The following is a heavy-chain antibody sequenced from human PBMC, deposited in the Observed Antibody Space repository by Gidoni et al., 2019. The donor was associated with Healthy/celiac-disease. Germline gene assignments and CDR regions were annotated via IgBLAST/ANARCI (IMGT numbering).Heavy chain of an antibody. V-gene: IGHV3-64D*06. CDR2: ISSNGGST. Sequence: EVQLVESGGGLVQPGGSLRLSCSASGFPFSSYAMHWVRQAPGKGLEYVSAISSNGGSTYYADSVKGRFTISRDNSKNTLYLQMSSLRAEDTAVYYCVTREGLWFGEFFFNYWGQGTLVTVSS. CDR3: VTREGLWFGEFFFNY. CDR1: GFPFSSYA. J-gene: IGHJ4*02. D-gene: IGHD3-10*01.